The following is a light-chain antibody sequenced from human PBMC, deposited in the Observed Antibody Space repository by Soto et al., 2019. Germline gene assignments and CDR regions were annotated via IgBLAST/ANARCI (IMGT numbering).Light chain of an antibody. CDR2: INSDGRH. J-gene: IGLJ3*02. CDR1: SGHSSNA. CDR3: QTWGTGMGV. Sequence: QLVLTQSPSASASLGASVNLTCTLSSGHSSNAIAWHQQQPGKGPRYLMKINSDGRHSKGGGIPDRFSGSSSGAERYLSISSLQSEDEADYYYQTWGTGMGVFGGGTKLTVL. V-gene: IGLV4-69*01.